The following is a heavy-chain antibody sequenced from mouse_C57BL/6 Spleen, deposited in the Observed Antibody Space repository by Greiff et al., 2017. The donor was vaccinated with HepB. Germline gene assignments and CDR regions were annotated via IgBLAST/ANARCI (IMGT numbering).Heavy chain of an antibody. CDR2: ISYDGSN. Sequence: EVQLQQSGPGLVKPSQSLSLTCSVTGYSITSGYYWNWIRQFPGNKLEWMGYISYDGSNNYNPSLKNRISITRDTSKNQFFLKLNSVTTEDTATYYCAKLYYGSSTWFAYWGQGTLVTVSA. CDR3: AKLYYGSSTWFAY. V-gene: IGHV3-6*01. J-gene: IGHJ3*01. D-gene: IGHD1-1*01. CDR1: GYSITSGYY.